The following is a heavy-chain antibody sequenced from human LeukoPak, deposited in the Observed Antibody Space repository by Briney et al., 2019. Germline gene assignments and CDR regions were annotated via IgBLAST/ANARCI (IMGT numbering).Heavy chain of an antibody. CDR1: GASITSSNYY. Sequence: PSETLSLTCTVSGASITSSNYYWLWLRHPPGKGLEWIGSIYYTGITYYNPPLKSRVTITVDTSKNQFSLKLSSVTAADTAVHYCARDPIGFVQQLPRGYWGQGTLVTVSS. CDR3: ARDPIGFVQQLPRGY. CDR2: IYYTGIT. V-gene: IGHV4-39*07. J-gene: IGHJ4*02. D-gene: IGHD6-13*01.